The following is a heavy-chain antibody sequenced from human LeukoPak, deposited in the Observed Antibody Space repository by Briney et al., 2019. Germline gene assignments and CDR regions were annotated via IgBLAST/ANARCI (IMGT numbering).Heavy chain of an antibody. CDR3: ARVPVGATLVDY. Sequence: SETLPLTCAVYGGSFSGYYWSWIRQPPGKGLEWIGEINHSGSTNYNPSLKSRVTISVDTSKNQFSLKLSSVTAADTAVYYCARVPVGATLVDYWGQGTLVTVSS. V-gene: IGHV4-34*01. CDR2: INHSGST. J-gene: IGHJ4*02. D-gene: IGHD1-26*01. CDR1: GGSFSGYY.